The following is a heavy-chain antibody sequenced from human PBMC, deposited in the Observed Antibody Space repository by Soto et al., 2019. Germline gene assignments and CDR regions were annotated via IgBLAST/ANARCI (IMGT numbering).Heavy chain of an antibody. D-gene: IGHD3-10*01. J-gene: IGHJ6*02. Sequence: SQTLSLTCVISGDSVSSNSAGWNWVRQSPSRGLEWLGRTYYKSKWNNDYALSVKSRITINPDTSKNQFSLHLYSVTPEDTAVYYCTGITWFRGMDVWGQGTPVTVSS. CDR2: TYYKSKWNN. V-gene: IGHV6-1*01. CDR3: TGITWFRGMDV. CDR1: GDSVSSNSAG.